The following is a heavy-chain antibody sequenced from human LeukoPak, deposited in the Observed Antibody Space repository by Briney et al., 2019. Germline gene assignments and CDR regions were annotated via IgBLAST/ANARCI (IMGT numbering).Heavy chain of an antibody. CDR3: VQETGHTWGYLDY. V-gene: IGHV3-23*01. D-gene: IGHD1-1*01. J-gene: IGHJ4*02. CDR1: GFIFSIYA. Sequence: GGSLRLSCAASGFIFSIYAMSWVRQAPGKGLEWVSSVTNSGGSTYYADSVKGRFAISRDNSTKTLYLKMNTLRADDTAVYYCVQETGHTWGYLDYWGQGTLVTVSS. CDR2: VTNSGGST.